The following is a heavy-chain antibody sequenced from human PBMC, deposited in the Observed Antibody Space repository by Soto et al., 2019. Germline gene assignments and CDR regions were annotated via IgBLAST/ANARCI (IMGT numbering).Heavy chain of an antibody. Sequence: GGSLRLSCAASGFTFSVYAMSWVRQAPGKGLEWVSGISGSGDSTHYADSVKGRFTVSRDNAKNTLYLQMNSLRAEDTAVYYCARDKSITMVPDYWGQGTLVTVS. J-gene: IGHJ4*02. CDR1: GFTFSVYA. CDR3: ARDKSITMVPDY. CDR2: ISGSGDST. D-gene: IGHD3-10*01. V-gene: IGHV3-23*01.